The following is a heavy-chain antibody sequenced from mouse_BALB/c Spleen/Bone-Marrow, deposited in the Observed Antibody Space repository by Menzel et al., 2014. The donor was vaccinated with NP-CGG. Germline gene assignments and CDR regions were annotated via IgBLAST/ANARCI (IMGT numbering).Heavy chain of an antibody. J-gene: IGHJ3*01. D-gene: IGHD4-1*01. CDR2: INPGSGGT. CDR3: ARELGVFAY. Sequence: QVHVKQSGAELVRPGTSVKVSCKASGYAFTNYLIEWVKQRPGQGLEWIGVINPGSGGTNYNEKFKGKATLTADKSSSTAYMQLSSLTSDDSAVDFCARELGVFAYWGQGTLVTVSA. CDR1: GYAFTNYL. V-gene: IGHV1-54*01.